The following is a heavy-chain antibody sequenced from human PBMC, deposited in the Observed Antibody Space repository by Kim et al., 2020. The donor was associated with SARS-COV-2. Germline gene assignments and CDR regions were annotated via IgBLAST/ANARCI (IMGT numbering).Heavy chain of an antibody. V-gene: IGHV3-23*01. J-gene: IGHJ6*02. CDR3: ARYSSSWYRRYYYGMDV. CDR2: ISGSGGST. Sequence: GGSLRLSCAASGFTFSSYAMSWVRQAPGKGLEWVSAISGSGGSTYYADSVKGRFTISRDNSKNTLYLQMNSLRAEDTAVYYCARYSSSWYRRYYYGMDVWGQGTTVTVSS. D-gene: IGHD6-13*01. CDR1: GFTFSSYA.